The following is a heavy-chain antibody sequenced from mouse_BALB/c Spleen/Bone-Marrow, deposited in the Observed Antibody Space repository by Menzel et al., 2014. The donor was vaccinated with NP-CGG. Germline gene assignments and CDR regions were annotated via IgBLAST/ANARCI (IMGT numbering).Heavy chain of an antibody. Sequence: EVQLQQSGPDLVKPSQSLSLTCTVTGYSITSGYSWHWVRQFPGNKLEWMGYIHYSGSTNYNPSLRSRISITRDTSKNQFFLQLNSVTTEDTATYYCARGGYYGSSHFDYWGQGTTLTVSS. CDR1: GYSITSGYS. J-gene: IGHJ2*01. D-gene: IGHD1-1*01. CDR2: IHYSGST. V-gene: IGHV3-1*02. CDR3: ARGGYYGSSHFDY.